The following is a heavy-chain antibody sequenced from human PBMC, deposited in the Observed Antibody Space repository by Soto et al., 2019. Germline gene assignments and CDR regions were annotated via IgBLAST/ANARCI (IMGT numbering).Heavy chain of an antibody. CDR2: IRSKAYGGTT. Sequence: GGSLRLSCTASGFTFGDYAMSWFRQAPGKGLEWVGFIRSKAYGGTTEYAASVKGRFTISRDDSKSIAYLQMNSLKTEDTAVYYCTRVWRYSSSWPQFYYYYGMDVWGQGTTVTVSS. CDR1: GFTFGDYA. CDR3: TRVWRYSSSWPQFYYYYGMDV. V-gene: IGHV3-49*03. D-gene: IGHD6-13*01. J-gene: IGHJ6*02.